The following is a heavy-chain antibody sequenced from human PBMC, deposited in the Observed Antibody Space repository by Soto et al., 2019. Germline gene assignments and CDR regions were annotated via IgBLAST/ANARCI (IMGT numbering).Heavy chain of an antibody. V-gene: IGHV4-61*01. CDR1: GGSVSSGSYY. Sequence: PSETLSLTCTVSGGSVSSGSYYWSWIRQPPGKGLEWIGYIYYSGSTNYNPSLKSRVTISVDTSKNQFSLKLSSVTAADTAVYYCARGTMIVVVTTTDYFDYWGQGTLVTAPQ. CDR3: ARGTMIVVVTTTDYFDY. D-gene: IGHD3-22*01. J-gene: IGHJ4*02. CDR2: IYYSGST.